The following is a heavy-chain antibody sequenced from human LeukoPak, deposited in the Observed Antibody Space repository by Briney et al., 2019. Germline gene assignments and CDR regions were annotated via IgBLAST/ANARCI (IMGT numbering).Heavy chain of an antibody. CDR1: GYTFTGYY. CDR3: ARDTPDCSSISCYTLYRWFDP. V-gene: IGHV1-2*02. Sequence: ASVKVSCKASGYTFTGYYMHWVRQAPGQGLEWMGWINPNSGGTNYAQKFQGRVTMTRDTSISTAYMELSRLRSDDTAVYYCARDTPDCSSISCYTLYRWFDPWGQGTLVTVSS. D-gene: IGHD2-2*02. J-gene: IGHJ5*02. CDR2: INPNSGGT.